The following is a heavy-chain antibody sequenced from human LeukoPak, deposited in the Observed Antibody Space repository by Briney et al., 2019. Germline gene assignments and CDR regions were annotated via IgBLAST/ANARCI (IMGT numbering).Heavy chain of an antibody. J-gene: IGHJ5*02. CDR3: ARDLWNIVVVPAAFWFDP. V-gene: IGHV1-2*02. D-gene: IGHD2-2*01. CDR1: GYTFTGYY. CDR2: INPNSGGT. Sequence: GASVKVSCKASGYTFTGYYMHWVRQAPGQGLEWMGWINPNSGGTNYAQKFQGRVTMTKDTSISTAYMELSRLRSDDTAVYYCARDLWNIVVVPAAFWFDPWGQGTLVTVSS.